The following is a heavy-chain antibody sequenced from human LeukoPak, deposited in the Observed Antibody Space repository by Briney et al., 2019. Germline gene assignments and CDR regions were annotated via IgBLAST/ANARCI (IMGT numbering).Heavy chain of an antibody. Sequence: ASVKVSCKASGYTFTSYYMHWVRQAPGQGLEWMGIINPSGGSTSYAQKFQGRVTMTRDTSTSTVYMELSSLRSEDTAVYYCARAGGSSGRYGSGYYYVGDYWGQGTLVTVSS. D-gene: IGHD3-22*01. J-gene: IGHJ4*02. CDR1: GYTFTSYY. CDR3: ARAGGSSGRYGSGYYYVGDY. CDR2: INPSGGST. V-gene: IGHV1-46*01.